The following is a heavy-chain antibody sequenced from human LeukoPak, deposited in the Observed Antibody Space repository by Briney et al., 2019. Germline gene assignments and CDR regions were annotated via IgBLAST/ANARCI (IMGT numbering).Heavy chain of an antibody. V-gene: IGHV4-34*01. CDR2: INHSGST. D-gene: IGHD3-22*01. J-gene: IGHJ4*02. Sequence: SETLSLTCAVYGGSFSGYYWSWIRQPPGKGLEWIGEINHSGSTNYNPSLKSRVTISVDTSKNQFSLKLGSVTAADTAVYYCARGNRYYYDSSDFRYWGQGTLVTVSS. CDR3: ARGNRYYYDSSDFRY. CDR1: GGSFSGYY.